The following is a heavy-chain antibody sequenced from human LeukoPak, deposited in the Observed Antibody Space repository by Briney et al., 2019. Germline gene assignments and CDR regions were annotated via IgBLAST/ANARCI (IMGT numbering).Heavy chain of an antibody. D-gene: IGHD2-21*02. Sequence: PSETLSLTCTVSGGSISSSYWSWIRQPPGKGLEWIGYIYYGGGTNYNPSLKSRLTISVDTSKNQFSLKLSSVTAADTDVYYYARHRVMGDFYFDYWGQGTLVTVSS. CDR1: GGSISSSY. CDR3: ARHRVMGDFYFDY. CDR2: IYYGGGT. J-gene: IGHJ4*02. V-gene: IGHV4-59*08.